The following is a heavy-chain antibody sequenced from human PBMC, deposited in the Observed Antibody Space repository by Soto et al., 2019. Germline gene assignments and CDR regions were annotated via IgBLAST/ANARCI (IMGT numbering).Heavy chain of an antibody. V-gene: IGHV3-48*02. J-gene: IGHJ4*02. D-gene: IGHD2-21*02. Sequence: GSLRLSCAASGFTFSNFRMNWIRQAPGKGLEWVSHIDESGTAMSYVDSVKGRFTISRDNAKNSLYLEMTSLRDEDTAVYYCARQLYTVVTPQDYWGRGTLVTVSS. CDR1: GFTFSNFR. CDR3: ARQLYTVVTPQDY. CDR2: IDESGTAM.